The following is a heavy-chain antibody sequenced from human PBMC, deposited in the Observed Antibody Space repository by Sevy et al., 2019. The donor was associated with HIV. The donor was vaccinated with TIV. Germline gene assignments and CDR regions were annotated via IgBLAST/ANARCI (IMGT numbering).Heavy chain of an antibody. J-gene: IGHJ6*02. CDR2: IRYDGSNK. V-gene: IGHV3-30*02. CDR1: GFTFSSYG. D-gene: IGHD3-9*01. CDR3: AKDEYYDILTGYYNPHYYGMDV. Sequence: GGSLRLSCAASGFTFSSYGMHWVRQAPGKGLEWEAFIRYDGSNKYCADSVKGRFTISRDNSKNTLYLQMNSLRAEDTAVYYCAKDEYYDILTGYYNPHYYGMDVWGQGTTVTVSS.